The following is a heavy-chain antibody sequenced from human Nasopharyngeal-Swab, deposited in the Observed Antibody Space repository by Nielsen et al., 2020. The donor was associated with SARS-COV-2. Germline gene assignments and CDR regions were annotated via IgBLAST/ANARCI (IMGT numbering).Heavy chain of an antibody. CDR3: ARDRGIDGRIDY. D-gene: IGHD6-13*01. CDR1: GFTFSDYY. Sequence: GESLKISCAASGFTFSDYYMSWIRQAPGKGLEWVSYISSSGSTIYYADSVKGRFTISRDNAKNSLYLQMNSLRAEDTAVYYCARDRGIDGRIDYWGQGTLVTVSS. V-gene: IGHV3-11*04. CDR2: ISSSGSTI. J-gene: IGHJ4*02.